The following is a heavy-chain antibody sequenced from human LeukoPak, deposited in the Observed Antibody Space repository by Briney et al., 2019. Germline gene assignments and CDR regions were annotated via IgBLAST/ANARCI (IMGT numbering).Heavy chain of an antibody. V-gene: IGHV3-23*01. CDR3: AKAFGTSGWYDSYFDY. D-gene: IGHD6-19*01. CDR2: ISGSGGST. J-gene: IGHJ4*02. CDR1: GFTFSSYA. Sequence: PGGSLRLSCAASGFTFSSYAMSWVRQAPGKGLEWVSAISGSGGSTYYADSVKGRFTISRDNSKTTLYLRMNSLRAEDTAVYYCAKAFGTSGWYDSYFDYWGQGTLVTVSS.